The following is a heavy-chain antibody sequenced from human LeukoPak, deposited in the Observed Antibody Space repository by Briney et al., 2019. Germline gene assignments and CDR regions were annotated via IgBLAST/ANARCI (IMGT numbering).Heavy chain of an antibody. CDR3: ARDNEGGFDY. J-gene: IGHJ4*02. D-gene: IGHD3-16*01. V-gene: IGHV1-46*01. Sequence: ASVKVSCKASGYTFTTFFIHWVRQAPGQGLEWMAMISPLGGGGSTSYAQKFQGRVTMTRDMSTSTVVMEVNSLRSEDTAIYYCARDNEGGFDYWGQGTLVTVSS. CDR1: GYTFTTFF. CDR2: ISPLGGGGST.